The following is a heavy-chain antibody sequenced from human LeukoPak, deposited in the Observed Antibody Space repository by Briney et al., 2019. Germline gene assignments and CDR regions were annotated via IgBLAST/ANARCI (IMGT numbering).Heavy chain of an antibody. CDR1: GGTVTSYA. J-gene: IGHJ3*02. CDR3: ARTTGIVAFDI. Sequence: SVKLSCKASGGTVTSYAISWVRQAPGQGLEWMGGIIPIFGTANYAQKFQGRVTITADKSTSTAYMELSSLRFEDTAVYYCARTTGIVAFDIWGQGTRVTVSS. D-gene: IGHD2-21*02. CDR2: IIPIFGTA. V-gene: IGHV1-69*06.